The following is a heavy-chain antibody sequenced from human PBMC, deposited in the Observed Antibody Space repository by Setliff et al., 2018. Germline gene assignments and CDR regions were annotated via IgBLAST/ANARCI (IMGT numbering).Heavy chain of an antibody. CDR3: ATSTRDDPLFDY. D-gene: IGHD4-17*01. CDR2: INHSGST. J-gene: IGHJ4*02. V-gene: IGHV4-34*01. CDR1: GGSFSGYY. Sequence: SETLSLTCAVYGGSFSGYYWSWIRQPPGKGLEWIGEINHSGSTNYNPSLKSRVTISVDTSKNQFSLKLSSVTAADTAVYYCATSTRDDPLFDYWGQGTLVTVSS.